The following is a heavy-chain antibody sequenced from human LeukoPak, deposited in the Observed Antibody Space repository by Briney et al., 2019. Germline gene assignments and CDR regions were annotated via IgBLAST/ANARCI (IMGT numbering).Heavy chain of an antibody. J-gene: IGHJ4*02. Sequence: SVQDSCKASGYTFTGYYMHWLRQAPGQGLAWMGWINPNSGGTNYAQKFQGRVTMTRDTSISTAYMELSRLRSDDTAVYYCAAFRELINDYWGQGTLVTVSS. V-gene: IGHV1-2*02. CDR3: AAFRELINDY. D-gene: IGHD3-10*01. CDR2: INPNSGGT. CDR1: GYTFTGYY.